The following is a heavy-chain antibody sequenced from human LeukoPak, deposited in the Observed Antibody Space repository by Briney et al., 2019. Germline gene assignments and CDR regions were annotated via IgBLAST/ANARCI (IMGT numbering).Heavy chain of an antibody. Sequence: SETLSLTCAVYGGSFSGYYWSWIRQPPGKGLEWIGEINHSGSTNYNPSLKSRVTISVDTPKNQFSLKLSSVTAADTAVYYCAACIAARPIDYWGQGTLVTVSS. D-gene: IGHD6-6*01. V-gene: IGHV4-34*01. CDR2: INHSGST. J-gene: IGHJ4*02. CDR3: AACIAARPIDY. CDR1: GGSFSGYY.